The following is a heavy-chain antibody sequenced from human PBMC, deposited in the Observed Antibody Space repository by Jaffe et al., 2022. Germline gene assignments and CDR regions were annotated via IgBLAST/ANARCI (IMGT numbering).Heavy chain of an antibody. CDR2: ISSSGSTI. J-gene: IGHJ4*02. D-gene: IGHD5-18*01. Sequence: EVQLVESGGGLVQPGGSLRLSCAASGFTFSSYEMNWVRQAPGKGLEWVSYISSSGSTIYYADSVKGRFTISRDNAKNSLYLQMNSLRAEDTAVYYCARMSYGGNYFDYWGQGTLVTVSS. CDR1: GFTFSSYE. CDR3: ARMSYGGNYFDY. V-gene: IGHV3-48*03.